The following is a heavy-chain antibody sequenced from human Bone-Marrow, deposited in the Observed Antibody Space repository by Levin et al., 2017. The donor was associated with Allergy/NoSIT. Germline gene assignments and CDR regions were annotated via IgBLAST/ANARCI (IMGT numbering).Heavy chain of an antibody. Sequence: GGSLRLSCAASGFTFSSYAMHWVRQAPGKGLEWVAVISYDGSNKYYADSVKGRFTISRDNSKNTLYLQMNSLRAEDTAVYYCARDRMTTVTTWYFQHWGQGTLVTVSS. J-gene: IGHJ1*01. CDR1: GFTFSSYA. V-gene: IGHV3-30-3*01. CDR3: ARDRMTTVTTWYFQH. CDR2: ISYDGSNK. D-gene: IGHD4-17*01.